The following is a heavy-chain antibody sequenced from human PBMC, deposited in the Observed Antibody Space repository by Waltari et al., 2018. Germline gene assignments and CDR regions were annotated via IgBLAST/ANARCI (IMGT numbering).Heavy chain of an antibody. CDR1: GFTFNNW. V-gene: IGHV3-7*01. J-gene: IGHJ4*02. CDR3: ARELHWGARDY. CDR2: IKPDGSEK. D-gene: IGHD3-16*01. Sequence: EVQLVESGGGLVQPGGSLRLSCAASGFTFNNWMSWVRQAPGKGLEWVANIKPDGSEKNYADSVKGRFTISIDNVKNSLYLQMNSLSLEDTAVYYCARELHWGARDYWGQGTLVTVSS.